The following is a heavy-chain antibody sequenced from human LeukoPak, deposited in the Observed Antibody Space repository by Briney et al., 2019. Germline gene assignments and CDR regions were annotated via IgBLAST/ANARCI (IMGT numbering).Heavy chain of an antibody. CDR2: ISYSGST. CDR3: ATGTYSSGWYYFDY. CDR1: AGSISSYY. V-gene: IGHV4-59*01. J-gene: IGHJ4*02. D-gene: IGHD6-19*01. Sequence: SETLSLTCTVSAGSISSYYWSWIRQPAGKGLEWLGYISYSGSTNYNPSLQSRVTISVDTSKNQFSLKLTSVTAADTAMYYCATGTYSSGWYYFDYWGQGTLVTVSS.